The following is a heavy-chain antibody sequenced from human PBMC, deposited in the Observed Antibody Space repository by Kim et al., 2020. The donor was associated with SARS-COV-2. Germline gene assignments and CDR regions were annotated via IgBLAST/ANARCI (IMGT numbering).Heavy chain of an antibody. D-gene: IGHD6-6*01. V-gene: IGHV3-23*01. CDR3: AKVGSSSLAFSY. J-gene: IGHJ4*02. Sequence: YYADSVKGRFTISRDNSKNTLYLQMNSLRAEDTAVYYCAKVGSSSLAFSYWGQGTLVTVSS.